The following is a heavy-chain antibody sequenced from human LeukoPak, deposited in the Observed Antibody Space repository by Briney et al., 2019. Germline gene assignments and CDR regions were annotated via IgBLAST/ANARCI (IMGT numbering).Heavy chain of an antibody. CDR2: ISGSGTST. D-gene: IGHD3-9*01. Sequence: PGGSLRLSCAASGFTFSSYGMSWVRPAPGQGLEWVSAISGSGTSTYYADSVKGRFTISRDNSKNTMYLQMNSLRAEDTAVYYCAKGNYDILTGYLYYFDYWGQGTLVTVSS. J-gene: IGHJ4*02. V-gene: IGHV3-23*01. CDR1: GFTFSSYG. CDR3: AKGNYDILTGYLYYFDY.